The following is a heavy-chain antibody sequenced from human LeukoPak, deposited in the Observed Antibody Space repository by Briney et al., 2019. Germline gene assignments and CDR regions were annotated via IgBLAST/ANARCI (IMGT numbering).Heavy chain of an antibody. D-gene: IGHD2-21*02. V-gene: IGHV1-24*01. CDR3: ATGHCGGDCYTGGVFY. Sequence: ASVKVSCKVSGYTLTELSMHWVRQAPGKGLEWMGGFDPEDGETIYAQKFQGRVTMTEDTSTDTAYMELSSLRSEDTAVYYCATGHCGGDCYTGGVFYWGQGTLVTVSS. CDR2: FDPEDGET. CDR1: GYTLTELS. J-gene: IGHJ4*02.